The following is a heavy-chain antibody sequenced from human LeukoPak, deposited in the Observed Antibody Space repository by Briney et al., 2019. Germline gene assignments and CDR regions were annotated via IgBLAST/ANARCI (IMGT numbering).Heavy chain of an antibody. CDR1: GYSISSGYY. CDR3: ARGLGVNWFDP. D-gene: IGHD4-23*01. CDR2: IYHSGST. J-gene: IGHJ5*02. Sequence: SETLSLTCTVSGYSISSGYYWGWIRPPPGKGLEWIGSIYHSGSTFYNPSLKSRVTISVDTSKNQFSLKLSSVTAADTAVYYCARGLGVNWFDPWGQGTLVTVSS. V-gene: IGHV4-38-2*02.